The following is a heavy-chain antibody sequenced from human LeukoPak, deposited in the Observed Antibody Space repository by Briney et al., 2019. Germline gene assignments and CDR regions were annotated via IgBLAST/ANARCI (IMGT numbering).Heavy chain of an antibody. CDR2: ISSGGSTI. V-gene: IGHV3-48*03. CDR3: ARDVWFDP. CDR1: GFTFSSHE. J-gene: IGHJ5*02. Sequence: GGSLRLSCAASGFTFSSHEMSWVRQPPGKGLEWVSYISSGGSTIYYADSVKGRFTVSRDNAKDSLYLQMNSLRAEDTALYYCARDVWFDPWGQGTLVTVSS.